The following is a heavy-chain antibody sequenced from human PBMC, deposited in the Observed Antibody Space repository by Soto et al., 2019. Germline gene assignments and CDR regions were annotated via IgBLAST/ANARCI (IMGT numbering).Heavy chain of an antibody. CDR2: INAGNGNT. CDR3: AREDGYCSSTSCHIDY. J-gene: IGHJ4*02. D-gene: IGHD2-2*02. Sequence: ASVKVSCKASGYTFTSYAMHWVRQAPGQRLEWMGWINAGNGNTKYSQKFQGRVTITRDTSASTAYMELSSLRSEDTAVYYCAREDGYCSSTSCHIDYWGQGTLVTVSS. CDR1: GYTFTSYA. V-gene: IGHV1-3*01.